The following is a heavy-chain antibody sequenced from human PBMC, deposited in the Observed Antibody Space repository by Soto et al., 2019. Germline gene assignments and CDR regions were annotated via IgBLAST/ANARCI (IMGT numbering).Heavy chain of an antibody. CDR2: IRGTGANT. D-gene: IGHD5-18*01. J-gene: IGHJ4*02. V-gene: IGHV3-23*01. CDR1: GFTFSSYV. CDR3: AKGGTTAMITTFDY. Sequence: QTGGSLRLSCAASGFTFSSYVMSWVRQAPGKGLEWVSTIRGTGANTYYADSVKGRFTISRDNSKNTLYLQMNSLRAEDTAVYYCAKGGTTAMITTFDYWGQGTLVTVSS.